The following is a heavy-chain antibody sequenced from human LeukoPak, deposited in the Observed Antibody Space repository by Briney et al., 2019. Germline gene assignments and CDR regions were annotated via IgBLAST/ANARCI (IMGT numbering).Heavy chain of an antibody. J-gene: IGHJ4*02. Sequence: GGSLRLSCAASGFTFSTYSMNWVRQAPGKGLEWVSYISSSGSTIYHADSVKGRFTISRDNAENSLYLQMNSLRVEDAAVYYCAKAPVTSCRGAYCYPFDYWGQGTLVTVSS. CDR1: GFTFSTYS. CDR2: ISSSGSTI. V-gene: IGHV3-48*01. CDR3: AKAPVTSCRGAYCYPFDY. D-gene: IGHD2-21*01.